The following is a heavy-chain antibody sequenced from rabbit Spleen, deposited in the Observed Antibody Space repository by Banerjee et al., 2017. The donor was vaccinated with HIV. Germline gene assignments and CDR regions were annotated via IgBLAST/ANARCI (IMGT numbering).Heavy chain of an antibody. CDR2: IDSGSSGFT. CDR3: ARDRGSGWDDAFDP. Sequence: QEQLVESGGDLVKPGASLTLTCTASGVSFSISSYMCWVRQAPGKGLEWIACIDSGSSGFTYYASWAKGRFTISSDNAQNTVDLQLNSLTAADTATYFCARDRGSGWDDAFDPWGPGTLVTVS. V-gene: IGHV1S45*01. CDR1: GVSFSISSY. J-gene: IGHJ2*01. D-gene: IGHD4-1*01.